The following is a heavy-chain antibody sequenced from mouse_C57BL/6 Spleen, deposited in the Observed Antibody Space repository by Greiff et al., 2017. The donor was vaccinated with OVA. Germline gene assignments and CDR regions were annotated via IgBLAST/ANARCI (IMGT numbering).Heavy chain of an antibody. V-gene: IGHV1-69*01. CDR3: ARGGYNYYYVAY. CDR1: GYTFTSYW. Sequence: QVQLQQSGAELVMPGASVKLSCKASGYTFTSYWMYWVKQRPGQGLEWIGEINPADSYTNYNHKFKGKSTLSVDKPSRTAYMQLSSLTSEDSAVYFCARGGYNYYYVAYWGQGTTLTVSS. CDR2: INPADSYT. J-gene: IGHJ2*01. D-gene: IGHD2-12*01.